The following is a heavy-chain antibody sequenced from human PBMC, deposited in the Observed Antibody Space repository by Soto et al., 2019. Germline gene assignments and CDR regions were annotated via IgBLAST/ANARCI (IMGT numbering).Heavy chain of an antibody. CDR3: ARETIPQMYYYGTDV. D-gene: IGHD3-16*01. CDR2: ISAYNGKI. Sequence: QVQLVQSGAEVREPEASVKVSCKASGYTFTNYGISWVRQAPGQGLEWIGWISAYNGKIDYAQKVQGRITMTSDTSTSTAFMELRSLRSDDTAVYYCARETIPQMYYYGTDVWGQGTTVIVS. V-gene: IGHV1-18*01. J-gene: IGHJ6*02. CDR1: GYTFTNYG.